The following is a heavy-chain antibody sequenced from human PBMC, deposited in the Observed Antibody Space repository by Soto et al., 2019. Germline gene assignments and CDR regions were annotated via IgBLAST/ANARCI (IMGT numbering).Heavy chain of an antibody. CDR2: ISSSGSTI. D-gene: IGHD4-17*01. CDR3: ASLGPDYVDYSLDY. CDR1: GFTFSSYE. Sequence: EVQLVESGGGLVQPGGSLRLSCAASGFTFSSYEMNWVRQAPGKGLEWVSYISSSGSTIYYADSVKGRFTISRDNAKNSLYLQMNSLRAKDTAVYYCASLGPDYVDYSLDYWGQGTLVTVSS. V-gene: IGHV3-48*03. J-gene: IGHJ4*02.